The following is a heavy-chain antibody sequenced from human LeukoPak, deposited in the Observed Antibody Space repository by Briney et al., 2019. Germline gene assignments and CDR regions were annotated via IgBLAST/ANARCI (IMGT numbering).Heavy chain of an antibody. Sequence: GGSLRLSCAASGFTFSSYSMNWVRQAPGKGLEWVSYISSSSSTIYYADSVKGRFTISRDNAKNSLYLQMNSLRAEDTAVYYCAKSLPYYYGSGSYYTNPFDYWGQGTLVTVSS. CDR2: ISSSSSTI. CDR3: AKSLPYYYGSGSYYTNPFDY. D-gene: IGHD3-10*01. J-gene: IGHJ4*02. CDR1: GFTFSSYS. V-gene: IGHV3-48*01.